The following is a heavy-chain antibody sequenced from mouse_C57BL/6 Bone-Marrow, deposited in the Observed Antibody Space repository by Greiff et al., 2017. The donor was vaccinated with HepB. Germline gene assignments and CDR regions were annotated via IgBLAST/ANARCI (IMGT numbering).Heavy chain of an antibody. V-gene: IGHV14-2*01. CDR2: IDPEDGET. D-gene: IGHD2-2*01. CDR1: GFNINDYY. J-gene: IGHJ4*01. CDR3: SRRRDYGYDSAMDY. Sequence: EVQLQESGAELVKPGASVKLSCTASGFNINDYYIHWVKQRTEQGLEWIGRIDPEDGETKYAPKFKNKATITADTSSNTAYLQLSSLSSADTAVYYCSRRRDYGYDSAMDYWGQGTSVTVSS.